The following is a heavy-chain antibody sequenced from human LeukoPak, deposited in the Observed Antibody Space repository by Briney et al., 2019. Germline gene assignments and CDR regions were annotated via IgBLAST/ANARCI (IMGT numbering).Heavy chain of an antibody. D-gene: IGHD3-10*01. CDR2: ISYDGSNK. V-gene: IGHV3-30*18. J-gene: IGHJ6*04. CDR1: GFTFSSYG. CDR3: AKDRYGSGSYYYYGMDV. Sequence: GRSLRLSCAASGFTFSSYGIHWVRQAPGKGLEWVAVISYDGSNKYYADSVKGRFTISRDNSKNTLYLQMNSLRAEDTAVYYCAKDRYGSGSYYYYGMDVWGKGTTVTVSS.